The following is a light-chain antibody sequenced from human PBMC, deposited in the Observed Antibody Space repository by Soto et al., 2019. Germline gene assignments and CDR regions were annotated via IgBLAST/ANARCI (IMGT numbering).Light chain of an antibody. Sequence: EIVLTQSPATLSLSPGERAALCCRSSQSVSSYLAWYQQKPGQAPRLLIYGASTRATGIPARFSGSRSGTEFTLTISSLQSEDFAVYYCQQYNNWPLYTFGQGTKVDIK. CDR1: QSVSSY. CDR3: QQYNNWPLYT. CDR2: GAS. V-gene: IGKV3-15*01. J-gene: IGKJ2*01.